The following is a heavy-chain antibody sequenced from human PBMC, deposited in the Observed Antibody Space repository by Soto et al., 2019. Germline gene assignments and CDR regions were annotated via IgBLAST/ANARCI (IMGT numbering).Heavy chain of an antibody. J-gene: IGHJ4*02. CDR3: ARDRCSGGDCYLGD. Sequence: QVQLPESGPELVKPSQTLALTCTVSGDSMSSGANYWAWIRHHPGKGLEWIGLIHSKGRTYYNPSLKDRITISIDTSKNLFSLKVTSLTAAETAVYYCARDRCSGGDCYLGDWGQGTLVTVSS. CDR2: IHSKGRT. D-gene: IGHD2-21*02. CDR1: GDSMSSGANY. V-gene: IGHV4-31*03.